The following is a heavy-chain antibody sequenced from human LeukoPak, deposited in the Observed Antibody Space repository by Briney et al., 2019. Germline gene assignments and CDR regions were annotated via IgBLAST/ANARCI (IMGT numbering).Heavy chain of an antibody. Sequence: GGSLRLSCAASGFTFSSYNMNWVRQAPGKGLEWVSYISSSSGTIYYADSVKGRFTISRDNAKNSLYLQLNSLRAEDTAVYYCAKDKTAVTSLGYAFDIWGQGTLVTVSS. CDR2: ISSSSGTI. CDR1: GFTFSSYN. CDR3: AKDKTAVTSLGYAFDI. D-gene: IGHD6-19*01. J-gene: IGHJ3*02. V-gene: IGHV3-48*01.